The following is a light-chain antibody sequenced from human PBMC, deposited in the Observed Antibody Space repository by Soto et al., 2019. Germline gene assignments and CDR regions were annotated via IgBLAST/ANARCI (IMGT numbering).Light chain of an antibody. CDR1: QSISSW. CDR3: QQYNGYSTWK. CDR2: KAS. Sequence: DIQITQSPSSLSASVGDRVTITCRASQSISSWLAWYQQKPGKAPKLLIYKASSLESGVPSRFSGSGSGTEFTLTISSLQPDDFATYYCQQYNGYSTWKFGQGTKVDIK. J-gene: IGKJ1*01. V-gene: IGKV1-5*03.